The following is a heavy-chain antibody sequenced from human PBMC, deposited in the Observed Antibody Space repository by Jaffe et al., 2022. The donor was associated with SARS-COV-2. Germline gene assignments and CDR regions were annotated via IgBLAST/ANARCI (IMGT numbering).Heavy chain of an antibody. Sequence: EVQLVESGGGLVKPGGSLRLSCAASGFTFSDYSMTWVRQVPGKGLEWVSSISSSSSYMFYADSVKGRFTISRDNAKHSLYLQMNSLRAEDTAVYYCARDGGGYYDRFDYWGQGTLVTVSS. J-gene: IGHJ4*02. CDR2: ISSSSSYM. CDR1: GFTFSDYS. V-gene: IGHV3-21*01. D-gene: IGHD3-16*01. CDR3: ARDGGGYYDRFDY.